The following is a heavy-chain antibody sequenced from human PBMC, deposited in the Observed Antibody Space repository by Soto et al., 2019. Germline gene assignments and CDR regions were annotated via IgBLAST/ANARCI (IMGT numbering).Heavy chain of an antibody. CDR2: INNYNGIT. Sequence: QVQLVQSGAEWKKPGASVKLSCKASGYTFTDYGISWVRQAPGQRPEWMGWINNYNGITTYAQNLQDRVTMATDTSTSTAYMELRSLRSDDPAVYDCARRGLDYWGQGTLVTVSS. J-gene: IGHJ4*02. CDR3: ARRGLDY. V-gene: IGHV1-18*01. CDR1: GYTFTDYG.